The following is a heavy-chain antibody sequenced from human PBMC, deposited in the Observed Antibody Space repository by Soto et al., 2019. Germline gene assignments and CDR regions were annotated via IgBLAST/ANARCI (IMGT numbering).Heavy chain of an antibody. CDR2: IIPIFGTA. V-gene: IGHV1-69*13. CDR1: GGTFSSYA. J-gene: IGHJ6*02. D-gene: IGHD5-18*01. CDR3: ARDRDTAMTGYYYYGMDV. Sequence: SVKVSCKASGGTFSSYAISWVRQAPGQGLEWMGGIIPIFGTANYAQKFQGRVTITADESTSTAYMELSSLRSEDTAVYYCARDRDTAMTGYYYYGMDVWGQGTTVTVSS.